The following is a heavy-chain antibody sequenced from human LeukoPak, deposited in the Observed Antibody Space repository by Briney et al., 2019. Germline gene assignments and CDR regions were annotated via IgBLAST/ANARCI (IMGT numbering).Heavy chain of an antibody. CDR1: GFTFSSYS. Sequence: GGSLRLSCAASGFTFSSYSMNWVRQAPGKGLEWVSFISSTSGTTFYADSVKGRFTISRDNAKNSLYLQMNSLRAEDTALYYCATGYGSGSYYNELDFWGQGTLVTVSS. D-gene: IGHD3-10*01. J-gene: IGHJ4*02. V-gene: IGHV3-48*04. CDR2: ISSTSGTT. CDR3: ATGYGSGSYYNELDF.